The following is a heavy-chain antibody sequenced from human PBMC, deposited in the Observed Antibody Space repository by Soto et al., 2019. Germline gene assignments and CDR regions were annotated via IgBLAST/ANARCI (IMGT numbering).Heavy chain of an antibody. D-gene: IGHD3-10*01. V-gene: IGHV3-21*01. CDR2: ISSSSYL. Sequence: GGSLRLSCAASGFTFSSYSMNWVRQAPGKGLEWVSSISSSSYLYYADSVKGRFTISRDNAKNSLYLQMNSLRAEDTAVYYCARGYMVRGVTTPDAFDIWGQGTMVTVSS. J-gene: IGHJ3*02. CDR3: ARGYMVRGVTTPDAFDI. CDR1: GFTFSSYS.